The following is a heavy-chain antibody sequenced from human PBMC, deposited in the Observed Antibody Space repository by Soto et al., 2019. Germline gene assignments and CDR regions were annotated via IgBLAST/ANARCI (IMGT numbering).Heavy chain of an antibody. V-gene: IGHV4-31*03. D-gene: IGHD2-21*01. J-gene: IGHJ5*02. Sequence: QVQLQESGPGLVKTSQTLSLTCTVSGDSINSDGYFWRWIRQHPGKGLEWIGSIYHFGTTYYNPSLCSRLNMSMDTSKNQFSLNLNSVTAADTAVYYCARLICAISICYFPAWFDPWGRGTLVTVSS. CDR2: IYHFGTT. CDR1: GDSINSDGYF. CDR3: ARLICAISICYFPAWFDP.